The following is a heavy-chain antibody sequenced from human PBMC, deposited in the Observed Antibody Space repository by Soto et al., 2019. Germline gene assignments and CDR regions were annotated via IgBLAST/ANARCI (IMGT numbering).Heavy chain of an antibody. V-gene: IGHV4-30-2*02. J-gene: IGHJ3*02. D-gene: IGHD4-17*01. Sequence: SETLSLTCSVSGASIYNGGYCWSWNRRSPGKVLGWIVHIHSSGSPYNNPSLKSRVAVSVDRSKNQFSLKLSSVPAADTAVYYCESWTTGTTERFDAFDIWGQGTMVT. CDR2: IHSSGSP. CDR1: GASIYNGGYC. CDR3: ESWTTGTTERFDAFDI.